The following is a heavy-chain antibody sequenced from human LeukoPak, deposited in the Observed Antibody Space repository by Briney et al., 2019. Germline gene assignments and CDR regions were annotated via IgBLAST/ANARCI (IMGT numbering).Heavy chain of an antibody. CDR3: ARDATPTQLWFRGSFDY. D-gene: IGHD5-18*01. V-gene: IGHV3-48*01. Sequence: GSLRLSCAASGFTFSDFGMTWVRQAPGKGLEWVSYISSSSLSIYYADSVKGRFTISRDNARNSLYLQMNSLRAEDTAMYYCARDATPTQLWFRGSFDYWGLGALVTVAS. J-gene: IGHJ4*02. CDR1: GFTFSDFG. CDR2: ISSSSLSI.